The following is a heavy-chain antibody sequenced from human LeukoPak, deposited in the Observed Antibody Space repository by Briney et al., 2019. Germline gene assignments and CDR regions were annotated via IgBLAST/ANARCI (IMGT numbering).Heavy chain of an antibody. V-gene: IGHV1-69*01. Sequence: GSSVKVSCKASGGTFSSYAINWVRQAPGQGLEWMGGIIPIFGTANYAQKFQGRVTIAADESTSTAYMELSSLRSEDTAVYYCASGSLNSDAFDIWGQGTMVTVSS. J-gene: IGHJ3*02. CDR1: GGTFSSYA. CDR3: ASGSLNSDAFDI. CDR2: IIPIFGTA. D-gene: IGHD1-26*01.